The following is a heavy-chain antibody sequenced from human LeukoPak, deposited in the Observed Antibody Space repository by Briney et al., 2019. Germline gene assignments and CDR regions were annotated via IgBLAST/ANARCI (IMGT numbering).Heavy chain of an antibody. J-gene: IGHJ4*02. CDR2: ISSRSHTI. Sequence: GSLRLSCAASGFSFSSYSMNWVRQAPGKGLEWVSYISSRSHTIYYADSVKGRFTISRDNAKSSLSLQVNSLRAEDTAVYYCARESGYSGYGPFDCWGQGTLVTVSS. CDR3: ARESGYSGYGPFDC. D-gene: IGHD5-12*01. CDR1: GFSFSSYS. V-gene: IGHV3-48*01.